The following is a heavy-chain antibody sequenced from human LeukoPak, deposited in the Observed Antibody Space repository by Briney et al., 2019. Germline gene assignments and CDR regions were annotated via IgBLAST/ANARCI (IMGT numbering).Heavy chain of an antibody. CDR2: IYTSGST. D-gene: IGHD4-17*01. CDR1: GGSISSYY. J-gene: IGHJ3*02. CDR3: ARDRPYYGDYVYAFDI. V-gene: IGHV4-4*07. Sequence: SETLSLTCTVSGGSISSYYWSWIRQPAGKGLEWIGRIYTSGSTNYNPSLKSRVTMPVDTSKNQFSLKLSSVTAADTAVYYCARDRPYYGDYVYAFDIWGQGTMVTVSP.